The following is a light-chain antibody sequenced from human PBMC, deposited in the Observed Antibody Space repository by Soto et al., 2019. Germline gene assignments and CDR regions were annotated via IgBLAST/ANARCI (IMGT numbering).Light chain of an antibody. J-gene: IGKJ2*01. V-gene: IGKV1-5*03. CDR2: KES. CDR1: QSISRW. Sequence: DIQMTQSPSTLSASVGDTVTITCRASQSISRWLAWYQQRPGEAPKLLIFKESDLQPGVQSRFRGSGSGTEFTLTISGLQTDDFATYYCHEHYTVSCTFGQGTKVDI. CDR3: HEHYTVSCT.